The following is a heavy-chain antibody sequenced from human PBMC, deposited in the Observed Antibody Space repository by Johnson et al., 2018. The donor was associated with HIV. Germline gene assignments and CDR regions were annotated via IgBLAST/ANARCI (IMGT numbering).Heavy chain of an antibody. CDR2: ISSSGGTI. Sequence: QVQLVESGGGLVKPGGSLRLSCAASGFTFSDYYMSWIRQAPGKGLEWVSYISSSGGTIYNAASVKGRFTISRNNAKNSLYLKMNSLRAEDTAVYFCATVWRNEGRHAFDIWGQGTMVTVSS. D-gene: IGHD1-1*01. CDR1: GFTFSDYY. J-gene: IGHJ3*02. CDR3: ATVWRNEGRHAFDI. V-gene: IGHV3-11*04.